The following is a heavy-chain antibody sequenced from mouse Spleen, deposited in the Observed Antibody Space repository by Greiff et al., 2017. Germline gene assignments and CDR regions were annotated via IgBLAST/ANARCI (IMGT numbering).Heavy chain of an antibody. CDR3: ARERNYYGSSPFDY. V-gene: IGHV1-26*01. CDR2: INPNNGGT. J-gene: IGHJ2*01. CDR1: GYTFTDYY. Sequence: EVQLQQSGPELVKPGASVKISCKASGYTFTDYYMNWVKQSHGKSLEWIGDINPNNGGTSYNQKFKGKATLTVDKSSSTAYMELRSLTSEDSAVYYCARERNYYGSSPFDYWGQGTTLTVSS. D-gene: IGHD1-1*01.